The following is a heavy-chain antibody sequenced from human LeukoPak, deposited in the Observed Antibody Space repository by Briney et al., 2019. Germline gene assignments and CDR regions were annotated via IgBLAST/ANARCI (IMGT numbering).Heavy chain of an antibody. J-gene: IGHJ4*02. V-gene: IGHV1-69*05. CDR1: GGTFSSYA. CDR2: IIPIFGTA. CDR3: ASPHCSSTSCFHYYFDY. Sequence: SVKVSCKASGGTFSSYAISWVRQAPGQGLEWMGGIIPIFGTANYAQKFQGRVTITTDESTSTAYMELSSLRSEDTAVYYCASPHCSSTSCFHYYFDYWGQGTLVTVSS. D-gene: IGHD2-2*01.